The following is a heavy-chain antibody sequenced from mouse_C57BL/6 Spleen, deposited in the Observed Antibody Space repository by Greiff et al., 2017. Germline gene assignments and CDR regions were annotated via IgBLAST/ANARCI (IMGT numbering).Heavy chain of an antibody. V-gene: IGHV5-4*03. Sequence: EVKLMESGGGLVKPGGSLKLSCAASGFTFSSYAMSWVRQTPEKRLEWVATISDGGSYTYYPDNVKGRFTISRDNAENNLYLQMSHLKSEDTAMYDWASLYYYGSSYYFDYWGQGTTLTVSS. CDR1: GFTFSSYA. CDR3: ASLYYYGSSYYFDY. CDR2: ISDGGSYT. D-gene: IGHD1-1*01. J-gene: IGHJ2*01.